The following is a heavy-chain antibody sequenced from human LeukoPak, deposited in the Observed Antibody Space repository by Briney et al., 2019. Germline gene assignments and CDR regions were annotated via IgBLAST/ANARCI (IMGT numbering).Heavy chain of an antibody. CDR2: IVVGSGNT. V-gene: IGHV1-58*01. J-gene: IGHJ6*02. CDR1: GFTFTSST. D-gene: IGHD3-22*01. Sequence: SVKVSCKASGFTFTSSTVQWVRQARGQRLEWIGWIVVGSGNTNYAQKFQERVTITRDMSTSTAYMELSSLRSEDTAVYYCAADTSMIVENYYYGMDVWGQGTTVTVSS. CDR3: AADTSMIVENYYYGMDV.